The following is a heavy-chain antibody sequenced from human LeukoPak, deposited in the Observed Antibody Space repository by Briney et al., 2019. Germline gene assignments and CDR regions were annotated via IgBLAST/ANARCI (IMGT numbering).Heavy chain of an antibody. V-gene: IGHV4-39*01. J-gene: IGHJ6*03. CDR3: ASTHYYYYYMDV. Sequence: PSETLSLTCTVSGGSISSSYSWGWIRQPPGKGLEWIGNIYYSGSTYYNSSLKSRVTISVDTSKNQFSLKLSSVTAADTAVYYCASTHYYYYYMDVWGKGTTVTISS. CDR1: GGSISSSYS. CDR2: IYYSGST.